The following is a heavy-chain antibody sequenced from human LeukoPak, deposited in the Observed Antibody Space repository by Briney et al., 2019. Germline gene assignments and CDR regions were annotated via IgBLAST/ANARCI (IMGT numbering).Heavy chain of an antibody. J-gene: IGHJ4*02. CDR3: ARARSGSDGGDVDY. Sequence: KPGGSLRLSCAASGFTFRSYSMNWVRQAPGKGLEWVSSISPTSSYIYYADSVKGRFTISRDNAKNSLSLQMSSLRAEDTAVYYCARARSGSDGGDVDYWGQGTLVTVSS. CDR2: ISPTSSYI. CDR1: GFTFRSYS. D-gene: IGHD1-26*01. V-gene: IGHV3-21*06.